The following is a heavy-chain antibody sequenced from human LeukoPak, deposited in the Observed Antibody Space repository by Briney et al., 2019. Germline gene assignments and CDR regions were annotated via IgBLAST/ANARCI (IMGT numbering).Heavy chain of an antibody. D-gene: IGHD6-19*01. J-gene: IGHJ4*02. CDR3: AREGYSSGWFFDY. CDR1: GFTFSSYS. CDR2: ISSSSSYI. V-gene: IGHV3-21*01. Sequence: PGGSLRLSCAASGFTFSSYSMNWVRQAPGKGLELVSSISSSSSYIYYADSVKGRFTISRDNAKNSLYLQMNSLRAEDTAVYYCAREGYSSGWFFDYWGQGTLVTVSS.